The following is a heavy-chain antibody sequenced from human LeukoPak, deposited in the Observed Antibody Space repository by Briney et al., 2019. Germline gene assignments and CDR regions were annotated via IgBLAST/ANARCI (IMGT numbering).Heavy chain of an antibody. V-gene: IGHV4-4*07. CDR2: IYTSGST. Sequence: SETLSLTCTVSGGSISSYYWSWIRQPAGKGLEWIGGIYTSGSTNYNPSLKSRVAMSVDTSKNQFSLKLSSVTAADTAVYYCARVALTSYYYYGMDVWGQGTTVTVSS. D-gene: IGHD1-1*01. J-gene: IGHJ6*02. CDR1: GGSISSYY. CDR3: ARVALTSYYYYGMDV.